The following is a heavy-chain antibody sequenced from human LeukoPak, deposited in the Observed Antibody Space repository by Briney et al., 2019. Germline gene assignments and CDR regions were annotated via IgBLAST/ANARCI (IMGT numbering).Heavy chain of an antibody. Sequence: GGSLRLSCAASGFTFSSYAMSWVRQAPGKGLEWVSAISGSGGSTYYADSVKGRFTISRDNSKNTLYLQMNSLRAEDTAVYYCARAAGDKPYHYYGMDVWGQGTTVTVSS. D-gene: IGHD2-21*02. CDR2: ISGSGGST. J-gene: IGHJ6*02. V-gene: IGHV3-23*01. CDR1: GFTFSSYA. CDR3: ARAAGDKPYHYYGMDV.